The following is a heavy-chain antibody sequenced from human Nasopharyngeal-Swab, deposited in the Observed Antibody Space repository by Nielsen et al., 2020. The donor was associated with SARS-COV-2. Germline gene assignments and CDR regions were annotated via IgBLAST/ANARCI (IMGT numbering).Heavy chain of an antibody. J-gene: IGHJ6*02. Sequence: GASLKISCAASGFTFSSYAMSWVRQAPGKGLEWVSAISGSGGSTYYADSVKGRFTISRDNSKNTLYLQMNSLRAEDTAVYYCAKDHVKYGDYVRYDYGMDVWGQGTTVTVSS. CDR3: AKDHVKYGDYVRYDYGMDV. D-gene: IGHD4-17*01. CDR2: ISGSGGST. V-gene: IGHV3-23*01. CDR1: GFTFSSYA.